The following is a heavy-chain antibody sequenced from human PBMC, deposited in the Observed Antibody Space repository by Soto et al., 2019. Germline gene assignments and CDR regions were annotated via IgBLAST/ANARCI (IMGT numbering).Heavy chain of an antibody. D-gene: IGHD7-27*01. CDR1: GASTSSAGYA. Sequence: TLSLTCAVSGASTSSAGYAWTWLRQHPEKGLEWLGHIFYSGSTSYNPSLKSRVTISIDTTKNQFSLKMKSVTAADTAVYYCATDSREEKDPTGALEHWGQRTLDTDSS. V-gene: IGHV4-31*11. J-gene: IGHJ1*01. CDR3: ATDSREEKDPTGALEH. CDR2: IFYSGST.